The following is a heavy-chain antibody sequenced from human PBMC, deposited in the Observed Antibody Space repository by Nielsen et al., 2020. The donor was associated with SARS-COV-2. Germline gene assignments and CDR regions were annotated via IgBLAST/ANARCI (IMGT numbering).Heavy chain of an antibody. D-gene: IGHD3-16*01. Sequence: SLNISCAASGFTFDDYAMHWVRPAPGKGLEWVSGISWNSGSIGYADSVKGRFTISRDTAKNPLYLQMNSLNAEDTALYYCATIGGVFPYYYYYGMDVWGQGTTVTVSS. CDR2: ISWNSGSI. CDR3: ATIGGVFPYYYYYGMDV. J-gene: IGHJ6*02. V-gene: IGHV3-9*01. CDR1: GFTFDDYA.